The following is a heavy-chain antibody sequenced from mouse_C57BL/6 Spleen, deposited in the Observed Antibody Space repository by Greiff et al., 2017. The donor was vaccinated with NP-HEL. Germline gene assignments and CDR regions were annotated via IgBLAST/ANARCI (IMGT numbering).Heavy chain of an antibody. CDR1: GFTFSDYG. Sequence: EVQLMESGGGLVKPGGSLKLSCAASGFTFSDYGMHWVRQAPEKGLEWVAYISSGSSTIYYADTVKGRFTISRDNAKNTLFLQMTSLRSEDTAMYYCARNWYYGSSLDYWGQGTTLTVSS. D-gene: IGHD1-1*01. V-gene: IGHV5-17*01. CDR3: ARNWYYGSSLDY. CDR2: ISSGSSTI. J-gene: IGHJ2*01.